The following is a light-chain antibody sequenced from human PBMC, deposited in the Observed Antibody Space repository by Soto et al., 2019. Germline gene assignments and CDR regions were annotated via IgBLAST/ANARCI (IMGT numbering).Light chain of an antibody. CDR1: SSDVGGFNS. Sequence: QSVLTQPASVSGSPGQSITISCTVTSSDVGGFNSVSWYQLRPGTAPKLILYDVVDRPSGVSYRFSGSKSGNTASLTISGLQAADEAEYFCSSYTSTMTNVFGSGTKVTVL. V-gene: IGLV2-14*03. CDR3: SSYTSTMTNV. J-gene: IGLJ1*01. CDR2: DVV.